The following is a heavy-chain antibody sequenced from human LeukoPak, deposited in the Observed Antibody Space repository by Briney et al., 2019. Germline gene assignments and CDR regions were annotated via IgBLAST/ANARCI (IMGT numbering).Heavy chain of an antibody. CDR3: ARSYCSSGSCQVDY. CDR2: ISYDGNNK. J-gene: IGHJ4*02. V-gene: IGHV3-30*04. CDR1: GFTFSTYA. Sequence: PGGSLRLSCAVSGFTFSTYAMHWVRQAPGKGLEWVALISYDGNNKYHADSVKGRFTISRDNSKNTLYLQMNSLRGEDTAVYYCARSYCSSGSCQVDYWGQGTLVTVSS. D-gene: IGHD2-15*01.